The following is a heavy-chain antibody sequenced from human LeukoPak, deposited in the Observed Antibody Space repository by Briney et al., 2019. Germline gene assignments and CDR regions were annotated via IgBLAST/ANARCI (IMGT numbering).Heavy chain of an antibody. CDR2: MNPNSGNT. V-gene: IGHV1-8*01. Sequence: ASVKVSCKASGYTFTSYDINWVRQATGQGLEWMGWMNPNSGNTGYAQKFQGRVTMTRNTSISTAYMELSSLRSEDTAVYYCARSTYGDGYHYMDVWGKGTTVTVSS. J-gene: IGHJ6*03. CDR3: ARSTYGDGYHYMDV. D-gene: IGHD4-17*01. CDR1: GYTFTSYD.